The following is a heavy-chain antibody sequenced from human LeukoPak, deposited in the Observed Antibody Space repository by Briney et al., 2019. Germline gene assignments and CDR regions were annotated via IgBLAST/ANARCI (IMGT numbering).Heavy chain of an antibody. CDR2: INHSGST. Sequence: SETLSLTCAVYGGSFSGYYWSWIRQPPGKGLEWIGEINHSGSTNYNPSLKSRVTISVDTSKNQFPLKLSSVTAADTAVYYCARRTYYYYYMDVWGKGTTVTVSS. CDR3: ARRTYYYYYMDV. J-gene: IGHJ6*03. CDR1: GGSFSGYY. D-gene: IGHD3/OR15-3a*01. V-gene: IGHV4-34*01.